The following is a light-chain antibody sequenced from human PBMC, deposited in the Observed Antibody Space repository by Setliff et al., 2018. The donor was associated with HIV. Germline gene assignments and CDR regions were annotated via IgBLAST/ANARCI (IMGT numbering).Light chain of an antibody. CDR2: DVS. J-gene: IGLJ1*01. CDR1: SSDVGAHNS. Sequence: QSVLAQPRSVSGSRGQSVTFSCTGASSDVGAHNSVSWYQQHPGKAPKLILYDVSKRPSGAPARFSGFQSGNTASLIISGLQPEDEADYYCCSYAGRYTVVFGSGTKVTVL. CDR3: CSYAGRYTVV. V-gene: IGLV2-11*01.